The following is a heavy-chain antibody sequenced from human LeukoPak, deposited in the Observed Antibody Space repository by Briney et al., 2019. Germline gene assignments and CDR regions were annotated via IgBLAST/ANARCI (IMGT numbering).Heavy chain of an antibody. CDR3: TRARDTYDSSGYPTHYYYYYYMDV. J-gene: IGHJ6*03. CDR1: GFTFSSYG. Sequence: PGRSLRLSCAASGFTFSSYGMHWVRQAPGKGLEWVAVISYDGSNKYYADSVKGRFTISRDNSKNTLYLQMNSLKTEDTAVYYCTRARDTYDSSGYPTHYYYYYYMDVWGKGTTVTVSS. V-gene: IGHV3-30*03. CDR2: ISYDGSNK. D-gene: IGHD3-22*01.